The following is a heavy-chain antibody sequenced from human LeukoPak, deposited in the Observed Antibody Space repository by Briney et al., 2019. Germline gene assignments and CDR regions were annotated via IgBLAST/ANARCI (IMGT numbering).Heavy chain of an antibody. J-gene: IGHJ4*02. CDR2: ISGGGGST. CDR1: GFTFISYA. Sequence: GGSLRLSCAASGFTFISYAMNWVRQAPGRGLEWVSAISGGGGSTYYADSVKGRFTISRDNSKNTLSLQMNSLRAEDTAVYYCAKGWELPLYYFDYWGQETLVTVSS. V-gene: IGHV3-23*01. CDR3: AKGWELPLYYFDY. D-gene: IGHD1-26*01.